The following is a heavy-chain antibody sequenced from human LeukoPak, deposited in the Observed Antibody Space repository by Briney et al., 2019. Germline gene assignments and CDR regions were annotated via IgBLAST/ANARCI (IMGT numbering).Heavy chain of an antibody. D-gene: IGHD3-16*01. CDR2: INPNSGGT. V-gene: IGHV1-2*02. CDR1: GYTFTGYY. J-gene: IGHJ4*02. CDR3: ARGYAWGSPTPFDY. Sequence: ASVKVSCKASGYTFTGYYMHWVRQAPGQGLEWMGWINPNSGGTNYAQKFQGRVTMTRDTSISTAYMELSRLRSDDTAVYYCARGYAWGSPTPFDYWGQGTLVTVSS.